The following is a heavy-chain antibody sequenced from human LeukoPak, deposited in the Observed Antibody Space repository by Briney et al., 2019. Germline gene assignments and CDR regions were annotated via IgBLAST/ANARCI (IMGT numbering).Heavy chain of an antibody. V-gene: IGHV3-7*01. Sequence: GGSLRLSCVASGFTFHNYEMNWVRQAPGKGLEWVANIKQDGSEKYYVDSVKGRFTISRDNAKNSLYLQMNSLRAEDTAVYYCARESGSYLDYYYMDVWGKGTTVTVSS. CDR3: ARESGSYLDYYYMDV. D-gene: IGHD1-26*01. J-gene: IGHJ6*03. CDR1: GFTFHNYE. CDR2: IKQDGSEK.